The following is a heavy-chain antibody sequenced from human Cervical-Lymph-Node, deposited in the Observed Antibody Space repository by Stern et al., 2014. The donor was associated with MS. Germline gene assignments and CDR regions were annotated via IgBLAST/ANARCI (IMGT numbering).Heavy chain of an antibody. D-gene: IGHD1-26*01. CDR3: ARQKWDRDTYFEY. CDR1: GESIAGYY. Sequence: VQLVESGPGLVKPSETLSLTCTVSGESIAGYYWNWIRQPPGKGLEWIGYIYYSGYTTYNPSLKSRVTISLDTSKSHFSLKVTPVTAADTAIYYCARQKWDRDTYFEYWGQGSLVTVSS. V-gene: IGHV4-59*08. J-gene: IGHJ4*02. CDR2: IYYSGYT.